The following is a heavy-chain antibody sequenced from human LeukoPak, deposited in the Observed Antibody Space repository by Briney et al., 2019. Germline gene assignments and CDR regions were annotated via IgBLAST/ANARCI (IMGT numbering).Heavy chain of an antibody. CDR3: ARGGGYCSSTSCPTDWFDP. D-gene: IGHD2-2*01. Sequence: GASVKVSCKASGYTFTSYDINWARQATGRGLEWMGWMNPNSGNTGYAQKFQGRVTITRNTSISTAYMELSSLRSEDTAVYYCARGGGYCSSTSCPTDWFDPWGQGTLVTVSS. J-gene: IGHJ5*02. V-gene: IGHV1-8*03. CDR2: MNPNSGNT. CDR1: GYTFTSYD.